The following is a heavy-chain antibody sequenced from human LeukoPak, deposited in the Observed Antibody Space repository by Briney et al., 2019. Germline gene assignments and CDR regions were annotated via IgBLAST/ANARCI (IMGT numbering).Heavy chain of an antibody. CDR2: ISSSGSIT. J-gene: IGHJ5*02. V-gene: IGHV3-48*03. CDR3: VRGVGVSRFNYLDP. D-gene: IGHD1-7*01. Sequence: GGSLRLSCAASGFTFSSYEMNWVRQAPGQGLEWVSYISSSGSITYQADSVKGRFTISRDNAKNSLYLQMNSLRAEDTAVYYCVRGVGVSRFNYLDPWGQGTLVIVSS. CDR1: GFTFSSYE.